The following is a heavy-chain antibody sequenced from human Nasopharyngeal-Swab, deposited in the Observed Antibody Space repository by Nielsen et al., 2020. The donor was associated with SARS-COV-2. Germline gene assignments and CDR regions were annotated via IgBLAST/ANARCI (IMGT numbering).Heavy chain of an antibody. CDR3: AKGAAGTPQIDY. J-gene: IGHJ4*02. CDR2: TYYRSKWYN. V-gene: IGHV6-1*01. D-gene: IGHD6-19*01. Sequence: WIRQSPSRGLEWLGRTYYRSKWYNDYAVSVKSRITINPDTSKNQFSLQLNSVTPEGTAVYYCAKGAAGTPQIDYWGQGTLVTVSS.